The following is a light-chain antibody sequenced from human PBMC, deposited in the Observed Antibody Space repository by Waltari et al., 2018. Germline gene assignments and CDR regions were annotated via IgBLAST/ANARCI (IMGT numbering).Light chain of an antibody. CDR3: QQYHESPPIT. V-gene: IGKV3-15*01. CDR1: QSISSQ. CDR2: GAS. J-gene: IGKJ3*01. Sequence: EIVMTQSPATLSVSPGERATLSCRASQSISSQLAWYQQKPGQAPRLLIYGASTRATGIPARFSGSGSGIDFTLTISSLQSEDFAVYFCQQYHESPPITFGPGTKVDIK.